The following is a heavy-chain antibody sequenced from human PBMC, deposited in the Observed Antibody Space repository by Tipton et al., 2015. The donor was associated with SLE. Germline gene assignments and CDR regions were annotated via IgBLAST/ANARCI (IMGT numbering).Heavy chain of an antibody. D-gene: IGHD6-19*01. CDR1: GGSFSGYY. J-gene: IGHJ5*02. CDR3: ARQVPDQWLVLGWFDP. CDR2: INHSGST. Sequence: TLSLTCAVYGGSFSGYYWSWIRQPPGKGLEWIGEINHSGSTNYNPSLKSRVTISVDTSKNQFSLKLSSVTAADTAVYYCARQVPDQWLVLGWFDPWGHGTLVTVSS. V-gene: IGHV4-34*01.